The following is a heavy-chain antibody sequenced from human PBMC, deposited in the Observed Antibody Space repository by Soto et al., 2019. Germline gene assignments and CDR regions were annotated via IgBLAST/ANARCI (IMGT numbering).Heavy chain of an antibody. D-gene: IGHD2-8*01. CDR1: GGTFSSYA. CDR3: ARGRWLPQRPSRTSRFYYGMGI. J-gene: IGHJ6*02. Sequence: PVKVSCKASGGTFSSYASSRGRKAPGQGLEWMGGIIPIFGTANYAQKFQGRVTITADESTSTAYMELSSLRSEDTAVYYCARGRWLPQRPSRTSRFYYGMGIWGQAPTVTVSS. V-gene: IGHV1-69*13. CDR2: IIPIFGTA.